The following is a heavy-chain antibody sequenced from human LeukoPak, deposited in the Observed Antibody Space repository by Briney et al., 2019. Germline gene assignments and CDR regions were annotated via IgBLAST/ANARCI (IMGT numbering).Heavy chain of an antibody. CDR3: ARDLYSRVYGGFVT. CDR2: ISYDGSNK. CDR1: GFTFSSYA. D-gene: IGHD4-11*01. J-gene: IGHJ5*02. Sequence: GGSLRLSCAASGFTFSSYAMHWVRQAPGKGLEWVAVISYDGSNKYYADSVKGRFTISRDNSKNTLYLQMNSLRAEDTAVYYCARDLYSRVYGGFVTWGQGTLVTVSS. V-gene: IGHV3-30-3*01.